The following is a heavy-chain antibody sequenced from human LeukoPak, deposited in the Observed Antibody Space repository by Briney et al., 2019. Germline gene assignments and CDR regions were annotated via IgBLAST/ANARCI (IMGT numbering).Heavy chain of an antibody. CDR2: ISYDGSNK. J-gene: IGHJ4*02. CDR1: GFTFSSYA. CDR3: ARPEYSSSWYAPFDY. D-gene: IGHD6-13*01. V-gene: IGHV3-30*04. Sequence: PGGSLRLSCAASGFTFSSYAMHWVRQAPGKGLERVAVISYDGSNKYYADSVKGRFTISRDNSKNTLYLQMNSLRAEDTAVYYCARPEYSSSWYAPFDYWGQGTLVTVSS.